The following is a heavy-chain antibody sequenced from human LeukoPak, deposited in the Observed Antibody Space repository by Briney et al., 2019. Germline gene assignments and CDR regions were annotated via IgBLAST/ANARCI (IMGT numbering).Heavy chain of an antibody. CDR2: ISSSGSTI. D-gene: IGHD2-8*01. V-gene: IGHV3-48*03. CDR3: AKYPTPGVVLMVYAYFDY. CDR1: GFTFSSYE. J-gene: IGHJ4*02. Sequence: QSGGSLRLSCAASGFTFSSYEMNWVRQAPGKGLEWVSYISSSGSTIYYADSVKGRFTISRDNAKNSLYLQMNSLRAEDTAVYYCAKYPTPGVVLMVYAYFDYWGQGTLVTVSS.